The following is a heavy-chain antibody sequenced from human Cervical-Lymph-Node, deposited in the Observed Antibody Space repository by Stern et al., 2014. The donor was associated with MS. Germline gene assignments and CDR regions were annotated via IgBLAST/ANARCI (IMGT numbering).Heavy chain of an antibody. Sequence: QVQLVESGAEVKKPGSSVKVSCKASGGTSNSHGISWVRQAPGQGLEWMGGILPVFGPLDYAQKFQGRVTITADESTSTTYMELSSLRSEDTAVYYCARRGSARRGSGWLDPWGQGTLVTVSS. CDR2: ILPVFGPL. CDR1: GGTSNSHG. CDR3: ARRGSARRGSGWLDP. J-gene: IGHJ5*02. D-gene: IGHD3-10*01. V-gene: IGHV1-69*01.